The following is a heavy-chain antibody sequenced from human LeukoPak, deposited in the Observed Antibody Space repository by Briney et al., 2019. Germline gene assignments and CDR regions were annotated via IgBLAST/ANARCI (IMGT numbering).Heavy chain of an antibody. J-gene: IGHJ3*02. CDR1: GYTFTGNY. V-gene: IGHV1-2*02. Sequence: VSMKVSCKASGYTFTGNYIHWVRQAPGQGLEWMGWINPNSGGTKYAQKFQGRVTLTSDTSITTAYLDLASLTSDDTAVYYCARLLAGGNAFDIWGQGTMLAVSS. CDR2: INPNSGGT. D-gene: IGHD3-16*01. CDR3: ARLLAGGNAFDI.